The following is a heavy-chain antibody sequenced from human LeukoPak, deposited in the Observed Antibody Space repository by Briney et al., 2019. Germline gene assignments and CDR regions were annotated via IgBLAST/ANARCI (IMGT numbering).Heavy chain of an antibody. CDR3: AKGGRRFFGMAIDS. V-gene: IGHV3-23*01. CDR2: ITGDSTST. J-gene: IGHJ4*02. D-gene: IGHD3-3*01. Sequence: GPSLTPSCTPSGFTFDNFVMDWVRHPPGKGLEWVAVITGDSTSTYYALTTDGSLSLSRDTSKNILYLRLKNLRDDDTAVYYCAKGGRRFFGMAIDSWGRGTGVSVSS. CDR1: GFTFDNFV.